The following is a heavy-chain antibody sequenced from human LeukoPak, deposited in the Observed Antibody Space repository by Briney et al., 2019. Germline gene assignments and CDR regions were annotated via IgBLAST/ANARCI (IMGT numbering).Heavy chain of an antibody. D-gene: IGHD2-8*01. V-gene: IGHV1-8*01. J-gene: IGHJ4*02. CDR2: MNPNSGNT. Sequence: ASVKVSCKASGYTFTSYDINWVRQATGQGLEWMGWMNPNSGNTGYAQKFQGRVTMTRNTSISTAYMELSSLRSEDTAVYYCARTGVGYCTNGVCYEGDYWGQGTLVTVSS. CDR1: GYTFTSYD. CDR3: ARTGVGYCTNGVCYEGDY.